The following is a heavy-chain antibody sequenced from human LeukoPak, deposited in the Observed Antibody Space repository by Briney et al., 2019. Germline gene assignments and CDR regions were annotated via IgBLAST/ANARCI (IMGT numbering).Heavy chain of an antibody. V-gene: IGHV3-30*04. Sequence: GGSLRLSCAASGFTFSSYAMHWVRQAPGKGLEGVAVISYDGSNKYYADSVKGRFTISRDNSKNTLYLQMNSLRAEDTAVYYCARGHSSSSAYFDYWGQGTLVTVSS. CDR1: GFTFSSYA. D-gene: IGHD6-6*01. J-gene: IGHJ4*02. CDR2: ISYDGSNK. CDR3: ARGHSSSSAYFDY.